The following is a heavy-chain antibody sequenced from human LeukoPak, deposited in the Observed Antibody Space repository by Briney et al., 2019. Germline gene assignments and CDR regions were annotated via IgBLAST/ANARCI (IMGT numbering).Heavy chain of an antibody. CDR2: IYSGGGT. Sequence: GGSLRLSCAASGFTVSNNYMSWVRQALGKGLEWVSVIYSGGGTYYGDSVGGRLTISRDNSKSTLYLQMNSLRAEDTAVYYCARGKYSFDYWGQGTLVTVSS. V-gene: IGHV3-66*01. CDR3: ARGKYSFDY. J-gene: IGHJ4*02. CDR1: GFTVSNNY.